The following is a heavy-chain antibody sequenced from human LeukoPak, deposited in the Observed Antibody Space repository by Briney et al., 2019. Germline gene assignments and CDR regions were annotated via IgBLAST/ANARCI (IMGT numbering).Heavy chain of an antibody. CDR1: GGSISSYY. Sequence: SSETLSLTCTVSGGSISSYYWSWIRQPPGKGLEWIGYIYYSGSTNYNPSLKSRVTISVDTSKNQFSLKLSSVTAADTAVYYCARGGIAAAGYYYYYMDVWGKGTTVTISS. J-gene: IGHJ6*03. V-gene: IGHV4-59*01. CDR2: IYYSGST. D-gene: IGHD6-13*01. CDR3: ARGGIAAAGYYYYYMDV.